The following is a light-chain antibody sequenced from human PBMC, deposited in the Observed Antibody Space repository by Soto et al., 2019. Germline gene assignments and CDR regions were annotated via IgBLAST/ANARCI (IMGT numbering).Light chain of an antibody. CDR2: GAS. CDR1: QSVSSSY. V-gene: IGKV3-20*01. CDR3: QQYGSSYT. Sequence: EIVLTQSPGTLSLSPGERATLSCRASQSVSSSYLAWYQQKPGQAPRLLIYGASSRATGIPVRFSGSGSGTDFTLTISRLEAEDFEVYYCQQYGSSYTCGQGTELEIK. J-gene: IGKJ2*01.